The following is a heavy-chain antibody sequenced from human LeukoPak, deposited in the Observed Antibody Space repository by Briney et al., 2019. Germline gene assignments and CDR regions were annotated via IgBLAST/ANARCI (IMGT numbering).Heavy chain of an antibody. Sequence: GGPLRLSCAASRFFNWVHQAPGKGLEWVSLISSSRTYRHCADSVKGRFTISRDNAKNSLYLQMNSLRAEDTAVYYCAELGITMIGGVWGKGTTVTISS. CDR1: RFF. J-gene: IGHJ6*04. V-gene: IGHV3-21*01. D-gene: IGHD3-10*02. CDR3: AELGITMIGGV. CDR2: ISSSRTYR.